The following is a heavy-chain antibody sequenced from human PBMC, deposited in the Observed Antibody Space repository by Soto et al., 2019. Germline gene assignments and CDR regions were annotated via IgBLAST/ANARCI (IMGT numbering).Heavy chain of an antibody. D-gene: IGHD2-2*01. CDR1: GFSLSTSGVG. Sequence: QITLKESGPTLVKPTQTLTLTCTFSGFSLSTSGVGVGWIRQPPGKALEWLALIYWDDDKRYSPSLKSRPAITKDTSKNQVVLTMTIMDTGDTATYYCAYRPSTAPGFDPWGQGTLVTVT. V-gene: IGHV2-5*02. CDR3: AYRPSTAPGFDP. J-gene: IGHJ5*02. CDR2: IYWDDDK.